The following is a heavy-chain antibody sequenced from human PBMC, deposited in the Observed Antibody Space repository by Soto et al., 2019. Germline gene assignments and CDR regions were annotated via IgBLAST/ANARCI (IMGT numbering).Heavy chain of an antibody. J-gene: IGHJ6*02. D-gene: IGHD1-7*01. CDR3: TRDGLDLYYYYGMDV. Sequence: GGSLRLSCTASGFIFGDYAMSWFRQAPGRGLEWVGFIRSKAYGGTTEYAASVKGRFTISRDDSKSIAYLQMNSLTTEDTAVYYCTRDGLDLYYYYGMDVWGQGTTVTVSS. CDR1: GFIFGDYA. V-gene: IGHV3-49*03. CDR2: IRSKAYGGTT.